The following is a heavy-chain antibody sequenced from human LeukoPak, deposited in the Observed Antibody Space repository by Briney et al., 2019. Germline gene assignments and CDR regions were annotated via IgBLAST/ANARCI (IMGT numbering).Heavy chain of an antibody. J-gene: IGHJ4*02. V-gene: IGHV4-34*01. D-gene: IGHD6-19*01. CDR2: INHSGST. CDR1: GGSSSGYY. Sequence: PSETLSLTCAVYGGSSSGYYWSWIRQPPGKGLEWIGEINHSGSTNYNPSLKSRVTISVDTSKNQFSLKLSSVTAADTAVYYCASGYSSDRWFDYWGQGTLVTVSS. CDR3: ASGYSSDRWFDY.